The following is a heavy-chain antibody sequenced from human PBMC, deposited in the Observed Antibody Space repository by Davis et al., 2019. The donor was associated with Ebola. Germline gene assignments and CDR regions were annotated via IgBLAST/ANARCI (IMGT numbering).Heavy chain of an antibody. CDR3: TRGWLRGAMDV. Sequence: HSQTLSLTCAISGDSVSIRSGGWNWIRQSPSRGLEWLGRTYYNSKWYTDYAVSVRGRITINPDTSKNQFSLQLNSVTPEDRAVYYCTRGWLRGAMDVWAQGTTVTVSS. CDR2: TYYNSKWYT. V-gene: IGHV6-1*01. D-gene: IGHD5-24*01. J-gene: IGHJ6*02. CDR1: GDSVSIRSGG.